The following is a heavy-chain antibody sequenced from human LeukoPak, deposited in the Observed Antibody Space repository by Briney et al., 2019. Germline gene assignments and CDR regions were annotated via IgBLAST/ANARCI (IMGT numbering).Heavy chain of an antibody. CDR3: ARGRTAADPEAFDI. CDR2: ISSSSSYI. CDR1: GFTFSSYS. V-gene: IGHV3-21*01. D-gene: IGHD1-14*01. J-gene: IGHJ3*02. Sequence: PGGSLRLSCAASGFTFSSYSLNWVRQAPGKGLEWVSSISSSSSYIYYADSVKGRFTISRDNAKNSLYLQMNSLRAEDTAVYYCARGRTAADPEAFDIWGQGTMVTVSS.